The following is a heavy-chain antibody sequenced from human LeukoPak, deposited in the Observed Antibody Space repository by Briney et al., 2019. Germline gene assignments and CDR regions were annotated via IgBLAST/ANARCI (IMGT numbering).Heavy chain of an antibody. D-gene: IGHD4-17*01. V-gene: IGHV1-2*02. CDR2: INPNSGGT. CDR1: GGTFTGYY. J-gene: IGHJ6*03. Sequence: GASVKVSCKASGGTFTGYYMHWVRQAPGQGLEWMGWINPNSGGTNYAQKFQGRVTMTRDTSISTAYMELSRLRSDDTAVYYCARRVYGDYAYYMDVWGRGTTVTVSS. CDR3: ARRVYGDYAYYMDV.